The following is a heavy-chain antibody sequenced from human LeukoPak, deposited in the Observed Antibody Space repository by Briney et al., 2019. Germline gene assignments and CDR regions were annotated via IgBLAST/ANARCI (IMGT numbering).Heavy chain of an antibody. CDR3: ARGPDSSGYYYFDY. Sequence: SETLSLTCTVSGGSFRSSSYYWGWIRQPPGKGLEWIGYIYHSGSTHFNPSLKSRVTISVDTSKNQFSPKLSSVTAADTAVYFCARGPDSSGYYYFDYWGQGTLVTVSS. J-gene: IGHJ4*02. V-gene: IGHV4-30-4*08. D-gene: IGHD3-22*01. CDR1: GGSFRSSSYY. CDR2: IYHSGST.